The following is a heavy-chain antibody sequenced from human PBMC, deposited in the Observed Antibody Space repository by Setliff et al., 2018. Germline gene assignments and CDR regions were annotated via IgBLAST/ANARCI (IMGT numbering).Heavy chain of an antibody. CDR3: ARDRLPDGGYDVDY. Sequence: GGSLRLSCAAPGFTFSRYSMSWVRQAPGKGLEWLSIIFGSDGSTYYADSVKGRFTISRDNSKNTLYLQMNSLRAEDTAVYYCARDRLPDGGYDVDYWDQGTLVTVSS. J-gene: IGHJ4*02. CDR2: IFGSDGST. V-gene: IGHV3-23*01. CDR1: GFTFSRYS. D-gene: IGHD5-12*01.